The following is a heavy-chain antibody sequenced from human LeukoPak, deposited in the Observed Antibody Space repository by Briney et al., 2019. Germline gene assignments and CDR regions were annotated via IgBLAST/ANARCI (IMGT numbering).Heavy chain of an antibody. D-gene: IGHD6-13*01. Sequence: GGSLRLSCAASGFTFSSYGMHWVRQAPGKGLEWVAVISYDGSNKYYADSVKGRFTISRDNSKNTLYLQMNSLRAEDSAVYYCAKGAIAAADVFDYWAREPWSPSPQ. CDR3: AKGAIAAADVFDY. J-gene: IGHJ4*02. CDR1: GFTFSSYG. CDR2: ISYDGSNK. V-gene: IGHV3-30*18.